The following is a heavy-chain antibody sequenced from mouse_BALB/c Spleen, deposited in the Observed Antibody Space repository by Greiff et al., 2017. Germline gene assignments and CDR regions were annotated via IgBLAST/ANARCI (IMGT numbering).Heavy chain of an antibody. V-gene: IGHV3-6*02. Sequence: EVKLQESGPGLVKPSQSLSLTCSVTGYSITSGYYWNWIRQFPGNKLEWMGYISYDGSNNYNPSLTNRISITRDTSKNQFFLKLNSVTTEDTATYYCAIPLMITDAMDYWGQGTSVTVAS. CDR3: AIPLMITDAMDY. D-gene: IGHD2-4*01. J-gene: IGHJ4*01. CDR2: ISYDGSN. CDR1: GYSITSGYY.